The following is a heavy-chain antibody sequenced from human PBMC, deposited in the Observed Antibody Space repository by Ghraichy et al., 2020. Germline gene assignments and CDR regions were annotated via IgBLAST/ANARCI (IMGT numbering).Heavy chain of an antibody. CDR2: INAGGGST. D-gene: IGHD2-2*01. CDR3: AKAVHAHYCYYGLDV. V-gene: IGHV3-23*01. Sequence: GESLNISCAASGFTFSSYAMSWVHQAPGTGLEWVSDINAGGGSTYYADSVKGRLTISRDNSKNTLYLQMNSLRAEDTAIYYCAKAVHAHYCYYGLDVWGQGTTVTVSS. J-gene: IGHJ6*02. CDR1: GFTFSSYA.